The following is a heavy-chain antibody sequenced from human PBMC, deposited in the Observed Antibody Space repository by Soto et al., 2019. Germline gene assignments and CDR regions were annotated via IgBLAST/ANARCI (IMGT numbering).Heavy chain of an antibody. CDR2: IYYDGNT. Sequence: PSETLSLTCTVSGDSITSSSHYWGWIRQPPGKGLECIANIYYDGNTYYNPSLKSRVAISLDTSKNQFSLRLNSVTAADTAVYYCARVPTPWGQGTLVTVSS. CDR1: GDSITSSSHY. J-gene: IGHJ5*02. V-gene: IGHV4-39*07. CDR3: ARVPTP.